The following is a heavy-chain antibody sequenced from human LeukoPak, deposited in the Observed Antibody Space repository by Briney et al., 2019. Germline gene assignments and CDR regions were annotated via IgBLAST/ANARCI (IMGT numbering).Heavy chain of an antibody. J-gene: IGHJ4*02. CDR3: AQWLVTANYFDY. CDR1: GFTFTTYW. D-gene: IGHD6-19*01. Sequence: GGSLRLSCAASGFTFTTYWMHWVRQAPGKGLVWVSHINSDGGITSYADSVKGRFTISRDNSKNTLYLQMNSLRAEDTAVYYCAQWLVTANYFDYWGQGTLVTVSS. CDR2: INSDGGIT. V-gene: IGHV3-74*01.